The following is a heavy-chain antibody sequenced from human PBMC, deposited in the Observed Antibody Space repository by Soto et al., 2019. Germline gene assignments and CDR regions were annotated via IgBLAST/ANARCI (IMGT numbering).Heavy chain of an antibody. CDR2: IYYSGST. V-gene: IGHV4-59*01. CDR1: GGSISSYY. D-gene: IGHD2-21*01. Sequence: SETLSLTCTVSGGSISSYYWSWIRQPPGKGLEWIGYIYYSGSTNYNPSLKSRVTISVDTSKNQFSLKLSSVTAADTAVYYCARVRYFYYLDYWGQGTLVTVSS. CDR3: ARVRYFYYLDY. J-gene: IGHJ4*02.